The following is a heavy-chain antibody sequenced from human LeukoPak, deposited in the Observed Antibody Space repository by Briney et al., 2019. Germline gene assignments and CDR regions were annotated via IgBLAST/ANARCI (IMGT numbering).Heavy chain of an antibody. CDR3: ARAAAGRLYYYSYMDV. CDR1: GYTFTSYD. J-gene: IGHJ6*03. V-gene: IGHV1-8*01. D-gene: IGHD6-13*01. Sequence: ASVKVSCKASGYTFTSYDINWVRQATGQGLEWMGWMNPNSGNTGYAQKFQGRVTMTRNTSISTAYMELSSLRSEDTAVYYCARAAAGRLYYYSYMDVWGKGTTVTVSS. CDR2: MNPNSGNT.